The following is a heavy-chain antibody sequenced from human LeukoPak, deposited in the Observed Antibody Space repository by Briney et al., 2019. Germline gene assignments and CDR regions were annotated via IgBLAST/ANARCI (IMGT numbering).Heavy chain of an antibody. V-gene: IGHV3-30-3*01. D-gene: IGHD6-19*01. CDR3: ATEGFGSGWSLANYFDH. J-gene: IGHJ4*02. CDR2: ISYDGSNK. CDR1: GFTFSSYA. Sequence: PGGSLRLSCAASGFTFSSYAMHWVRQAPGKGLEWVAVISYDGSNKYYADSVKGRFTISRDSSKSTVFLQMNSLRAEDTAVYFCATEGFGSGWSLANYFDHWGQGTLVTVSS.